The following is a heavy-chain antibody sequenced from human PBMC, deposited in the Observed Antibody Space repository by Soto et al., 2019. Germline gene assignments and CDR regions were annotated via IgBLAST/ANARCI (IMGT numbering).Heavy chain of an antibody. D-gene: IGHD1-26*01. V-gene: IGHV1-3*01. J-gene: IGHJ4*02. CDR2: INAGNGNT. Sequence: QVQLVQSGAEVKKPGASVKVSFKASGYTFTSYAMHWVRQAPGQRLEWMGWINAGNGNTKYSQKFQGRVTITRDTSASTAYMELSSLRAEDTAVYYCARVAIVGPLDYWGQGTLVTVSP. CDR1: GYTFTSYA. CDR3: ARVAIVGPLDY.